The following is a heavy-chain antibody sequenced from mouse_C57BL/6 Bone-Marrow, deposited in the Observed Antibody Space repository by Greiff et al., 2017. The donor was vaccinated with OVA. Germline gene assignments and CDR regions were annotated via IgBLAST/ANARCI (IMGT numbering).Heavy chain of an antibody. CDR1: GFSFNTYA. Sequence: EVKLQESGGGLVQPKGSLKLSCAASGFSFNTYAMNWVRQAPGKGLEWVARIRSKSNNYATYYADSVKDRFTISRDDSESMLYLQMNNLKTEDTAMYYCVRDSNYFDYWGQGTTLTVSS. CDR3: VRDSNYFDY. J-gene: IGHJ2*01. CDR2: IRSKSNNYAT. V-gene: IGHV10-1*01. D-gene: IGHD2-5*01.